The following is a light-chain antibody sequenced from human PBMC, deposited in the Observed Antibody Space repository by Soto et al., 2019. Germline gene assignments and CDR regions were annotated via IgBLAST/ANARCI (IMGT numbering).Light chain of an antibody. CDR1: SSNIGTNT. CDR3: EAWDGCLKVVL. CDR2: SNN. J-gene: IGLJ2*01. Sequence: QSVLTQPPSASGTPGQRVTISGSGSSSNIGTNTVNWYQHLPGSAPKLLIYSNNKRPAGVPDRFSGSKSGTAASLDISGLQPDYEADYYCEAWDGCLKVVLFGGGTKLSVL. V-gene: IGLV1-44*01.